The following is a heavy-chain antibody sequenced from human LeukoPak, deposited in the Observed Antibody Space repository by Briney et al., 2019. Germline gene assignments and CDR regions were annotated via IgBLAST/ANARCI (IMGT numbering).Heavy chain of an antibody. CDR3: ARDAFYNGYDC. V-gene: IGHV3-74*01. CDR2: LNREGTTK. J-gene: IGHJ4*02. Sequence: VGSLRLSCEGFGFALSGYAMHWVRQVPGQGLVWVARLNREGTTKDYADSVRGRFTTSRDNAKNTLYLYMDGLRAEDTAIYYCARDAFYNGYDCWGQGTLVTVSS. CDR1: GFALSGYA. D-gene: IGHD5-12*01.